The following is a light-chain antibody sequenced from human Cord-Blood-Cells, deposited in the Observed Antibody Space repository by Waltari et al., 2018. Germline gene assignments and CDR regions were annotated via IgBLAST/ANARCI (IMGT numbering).Light chain of an antibody. CDR3: CSDAGSYTVV. V-gene: IGLV2-11*01. CDR1: SSDVGGYNY. Sequence: QSALTQPRSVSGSPGQSVTISCTGTSSDVGGYNYVSWYQQHPGKAPKLMIYDVSKRPAGVPDRFSVSKSGNTASLTISGLQAEDEADYYCCSDAGSYTVVFGGGTKLTVL. CDR2: DVS. J-gene: IGLJ2*01.